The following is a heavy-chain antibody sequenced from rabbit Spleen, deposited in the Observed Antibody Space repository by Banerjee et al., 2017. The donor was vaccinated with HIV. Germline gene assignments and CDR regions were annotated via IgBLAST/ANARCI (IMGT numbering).Heavy chain of an antibody. CDR2: IDTGSSGFT. Sequence: QSLEESGGDLVKPGASLTLTCTASGVSFSGNSYMCWVRQAPGKGLEWIVCIDTGSSGFTYFASWAKGRFTISKTSSTTVTLQMTSLTGADTATYFCARDTGSSFSSYGMDLWGPGTLVTVS. J-gene: IGHJ6*01. CDR3: ARDTGSSFSSYGMDL. CDR1: GVSFSGNSY. D-gene: IGHD8-1*01. V-gene: IGHV1S40*01.